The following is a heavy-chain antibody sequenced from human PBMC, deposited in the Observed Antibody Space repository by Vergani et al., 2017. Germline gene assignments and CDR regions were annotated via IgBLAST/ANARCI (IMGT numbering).Heavy chain of an antibody. V-gene: IGHV2-70*04. Sequence: QVTLKESGPALVKPTQNLTLTCTFSGFSHSTSGMRVSWIRQPPGKALEWLARIDWDDDKFYSTSLKTRLTISKDTSKNQVVLTMTNMDPVDTATYYCARSIWLGEPSPFDYWGQGTLVTVSS. D-gene: IGHD3-10*01. CDR1: GFSHSTSGMR. CDR3: ARSIWLGEPSPFDY. J-gene: IGHJ4*02. CDR2: IDWDDDK.